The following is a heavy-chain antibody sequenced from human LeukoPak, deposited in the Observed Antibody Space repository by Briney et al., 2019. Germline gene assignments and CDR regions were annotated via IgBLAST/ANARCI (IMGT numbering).Heavy chain of an antibody. D-gene: IGHD3-22*01. V-gene: IGHV3-23*01. CDR3: ARASSSGYYFSLAPDY. Sequence: TGGSLRLSCAASGFTFSSYAMSWVRQAPGKGLEWVSAISGSGGSTYYADSVKGRFTISRDNSKNTLYLQMNSLRAEDTAVYYCARASSSGYYFSLAPDYWGQGTLVTVSS. CDR1: GFTFSSYA. CDR2: ISGSGGST. J-gene: IGHJ4*02.